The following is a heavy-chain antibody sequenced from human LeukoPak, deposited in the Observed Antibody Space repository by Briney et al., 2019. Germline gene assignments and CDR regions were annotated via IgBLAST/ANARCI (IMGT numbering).Heavy chain of an antibody. CDR1: GGSINSYY. CDR3: ARGRRADYGNAFDI. D-gene: IGHD4-17*01. Sequence: SETLSLTCTVSGGSINSYYWSWIRQPPGKGLEWIGYIYYSGSTNYNPSLKSRVTISVDRSKNQFSLNLSSVTAADTAVYYCARGRRADYGNAFDIWGQGTMVTVSS. J-gene: IGHJ3*02. CDR2: IYYSGST. V-gene: IGHV4-59*12.